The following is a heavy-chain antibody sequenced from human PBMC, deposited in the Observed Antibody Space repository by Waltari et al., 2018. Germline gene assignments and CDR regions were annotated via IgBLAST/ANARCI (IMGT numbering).Heavy chain of an antibody. J-gene: IGHJ6*02. CDR1: GGSFSGYY. Sequence: QVQLQQWGAGLLKPSETLSLTCAVYGGSFSGYYWSWIRQPPGKGLEWIGEINHSGSTNYNPSLKSRVTISVDTSKNQFSLKLSSVTAADTAVYYCARGPHYYGSGSRRPPGMDVWGQGTTVTVSS. CDR2: INHSGST. CDR3: ARGPHYYGSGSRRPPGMDV. V-gene: IGHV4-34*01. D-gene: IGHD3-10*01.